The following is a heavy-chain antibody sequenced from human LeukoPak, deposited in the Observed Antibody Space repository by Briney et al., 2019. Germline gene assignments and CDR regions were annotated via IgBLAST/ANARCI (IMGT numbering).Heavy chain of an antibody. Sequence: PGGSLRLSCAASGFTFSSYAMHWVRQAPGKGLERLAVISYDGSNKNYADSVKGRFTISRDNSKNTLYLQMNGLRAEDTAVYYCARYPLMPGYSSSWYGWGYYYYYMDVWGKGTTVTVSS. CDR1: GFTFSSYA. V-gene: IGHV3-30*04. J-gene: IGHJ6*03. D-gene: IGHD6-13*01. CDR3: ARYPLMPGYSSSWYGWGYYYYYMDV. CDR2: ISYDGSNK.